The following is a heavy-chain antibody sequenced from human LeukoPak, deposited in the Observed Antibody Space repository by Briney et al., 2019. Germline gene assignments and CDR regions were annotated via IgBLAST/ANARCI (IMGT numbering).Heavy chain of an antibody. D-gene: IGHD6-13*01. CDR3: ARGGGSSSWYALNWFDP. CDR2: IYYSGNT. J-gene: IGHJ5*02. V-gene: IGHV4-39*07. CDR1: AGSISSDSYY. Sequence: SETLSLTCTVSAGSISSDSYYWGWIRQPPGKGLEWIGTIYYSGNTYYNPSLKSRLTISVDTSKNQFSLKLSSVTAADTAVYYCARGGGSSSWYALNWFDPWGQGTLVTVSS.